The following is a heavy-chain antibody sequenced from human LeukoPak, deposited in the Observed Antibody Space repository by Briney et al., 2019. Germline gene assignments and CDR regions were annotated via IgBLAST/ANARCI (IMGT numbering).Heavy chain of an antibody. CDR1: GYTFTGYD. CDR2: INPNSGGT. D-gene: IGHD6-19*01. J-gene: IGHJ5*02. Sequence: GASVKLSCKASGYTFTGYDMHWVREAPGQGPEWMGWINPNSGGTNYAQKFQGRVTMTRDTSLSTVYMELSRLRSDDTAVYYCATQATSGLLFSWGQGTLVTVSS. V-gene: IGHV1-2*02. CDR3: ATQATSGLLFS.